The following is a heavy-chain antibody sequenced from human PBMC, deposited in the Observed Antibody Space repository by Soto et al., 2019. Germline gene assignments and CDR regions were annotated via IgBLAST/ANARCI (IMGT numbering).Heavy chain of an antibody. Sequence: LGESLKISCKGSGYSFTSYWIGWLRQMPGKGLEWMGIIYPGDSDTRYSPSFQGQVTISADKSISTAYTKWSSLKASDTAMYYCATRNTIFGAPSYFDSWRQGPLVTVSS. CDR3: ATRNTIFGAPSYFDS. J-gene: IGHJ4*02. CDR1: GYSFTSYW. CDR2: IYPGDSDT. D-gene: IGHD3-3*01. V-gene: IGHV5-51*01.